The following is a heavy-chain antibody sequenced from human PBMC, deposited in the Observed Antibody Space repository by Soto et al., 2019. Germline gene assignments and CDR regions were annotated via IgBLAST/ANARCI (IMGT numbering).Heavy chain of an antibody. J-gene: IGHJ4*02. CDR1: GGSFSGYY. V-gene: IGHV4-34*01. CDR2: INHSGST. Sequence: SETLSLTCAVYGGSFSGYYWSWIRQPPGKGLEWIGEINHSGSTNYNPSLKSRDNISVDTSKNQLSLKLSSVTAADTAVYYCASTVPYDSSGYKRPPHLFDYWGQGTLVTVSS. D-gene: IGHD3-22*01. CDR3: ASTVPYDSSGYKRPPHLFDY.